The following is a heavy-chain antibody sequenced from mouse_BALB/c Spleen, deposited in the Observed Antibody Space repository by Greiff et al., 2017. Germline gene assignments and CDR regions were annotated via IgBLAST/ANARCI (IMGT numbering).Heavy chain of an antibody. CDR1: GFTFSNYW. D-gene: IGHD1-2*01. CDR2: IRLKSNNYAT. Sequence: EVQVVESGGGLVQPGGSMKLSCVASGFTFSNYWMNWVRQSPEKGLEWVAEIRLKSNNYATHYAESVKGRFTISRDDSKSSVYLQMNNLRAEDTGIYYCTRRGYGYLYYAMDYWGQGTSVTVSS. V-gene: IGHV6-6*02. CDR3: TRRGYGYLYYAMDY. J-gene: IGHJ4*01.